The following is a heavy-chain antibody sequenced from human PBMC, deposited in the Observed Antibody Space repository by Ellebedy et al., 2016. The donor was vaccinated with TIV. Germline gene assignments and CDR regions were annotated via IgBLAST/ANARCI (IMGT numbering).Heavy chain of an antibody. V-gene: IGHV3-74*01. CDR1: GFSISSHR. D-gene: IGHD2-21*01. J-gene: IGHJ3*02. CDR3: ARHSGGHGFDI. CDR2: ISSDGSDT. Sequence: PGGSLTLSCAASGFSISSHRMHWVRQAAGKGLVWVSHISSDGSDTSYADSVKGRFIISRDNAENTLDLQMSSLRAEDTALYYCARHSGGHGFDIWGQGTMVTVSP.